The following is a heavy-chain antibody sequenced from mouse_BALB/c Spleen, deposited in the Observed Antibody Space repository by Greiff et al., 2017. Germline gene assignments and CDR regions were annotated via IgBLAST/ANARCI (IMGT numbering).Heavy chain of an antibody. J-gene: IGHJ4*01. CDR2: IWSGGST. D-gene: IGHD4-1*02. CDR3: ATSNWDDAMDY. CDR1: GFSLTSYG. Sequence: VQLQQSGPGLVQPSQSLPITCTVSGFSLTSYGVHWVRQSPGKGLEWLGVIWSGGSTDYNAAFISRLSISKDNSKSQVFFKMNSLQANDTAIYYCATSNWDDAMDYWGQGTSVTVSS. V-gene: IGHV2-2*02.